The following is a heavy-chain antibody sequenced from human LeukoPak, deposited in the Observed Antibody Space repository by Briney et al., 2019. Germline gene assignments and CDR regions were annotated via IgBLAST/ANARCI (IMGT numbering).Heavy chain of an antibody. CDR1: GFTFSSYA. V-gene: IGHV3-23*01. J-gene: IGHJ4*02. CDR2: ISGSGGST. Sequence: GGSLRLSCAASGFTFSSYAMSWVRQDPGKGLEWVSAISGSGGSTYYADSVKGRFTISRDNSKNTLYLQMNSLRAEDTAVYYCALNAGSGYYPPFDYWGQGTLVTVSS. D-gene: IGHD3-22*01. CDR3: ALNAGSGYYPPFDY.